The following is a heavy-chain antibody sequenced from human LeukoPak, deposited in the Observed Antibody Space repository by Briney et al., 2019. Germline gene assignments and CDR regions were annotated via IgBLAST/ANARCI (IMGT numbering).Heavy chain of an antibody. V-gene: IGHV3-23*01. J-gene: IGHJ5*02. CDR1: GFTFSSYA. CDR2: ISGSGGST. CDR3: ARDQGYYYDSSGLNH. Sequence: GGSLRLSCAASGFTFSSYAMSWVRQAPGKGLEWVSAISGSGGSTYYADSVKGRFTISRDNSKNTLYLQMNSLRAEDTAVYYCARDQGYYYDSSGLNHWGQGTLVTVSS. D-gene: IGHD3-22*01.